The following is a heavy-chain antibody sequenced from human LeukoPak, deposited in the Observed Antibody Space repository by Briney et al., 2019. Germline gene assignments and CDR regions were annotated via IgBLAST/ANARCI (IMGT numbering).Heavy chain of an antibody. CDR2: ISSNGGST. D-gene: IGHD1-26*01. CDR3: TRERDSWDLIDW. V-gene: IGHV3-64*01. Sequence: PGGSLRLSCAASGFTFSSYAMHWVRQAPGKGLEYVSAISSNGGSTYYANSVKGRFTISRDNSKNTLYLQMGSLTSEDTAVYYCTRERDSWDLIDWGGQGTLVTVSS. CDR1: GFTFSSYA. J-gene: IGHJ4*02.